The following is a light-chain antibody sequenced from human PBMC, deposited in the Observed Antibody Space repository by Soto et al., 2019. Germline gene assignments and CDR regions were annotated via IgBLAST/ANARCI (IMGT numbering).Light chain of an antibody. CDR1: SSNIERNY. CDR3: ATWDDSLSGWV. Sequence: QAVVTQPPSPSGTPGQRVTISCSGSSSNIERNYVYWYQQLPGTAPKLLIFRDNQRPSGVPDRFSGSKSGTSASLAISGLRSEDEADYFCATWDDSLSGWVFGGWTKLTVL. J-gene: IGLJ3*02. CDR2: RDN. V-gene: IGLV1-47*01.